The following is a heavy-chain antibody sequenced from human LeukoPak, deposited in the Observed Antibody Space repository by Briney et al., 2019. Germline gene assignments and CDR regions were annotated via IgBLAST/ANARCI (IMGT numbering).Heavy chain of an antibody. D-gene: IGHD3-22*01. CDR3: ARTMIVVVTNDAFDI. J-gene: IGHJ3*02. V-gene: IGHV4-34*01. Sequence: PSETLSLTCAVYGGSFSGYYGSWIRQPPGKGLEWIGEINHSGSTNYNPSLKSRVTISVDTSKNQFSLKLSSVTAADTAVYYCARTMIVVVTNDAFDIWGQGTMVTASS. CDR1: GGSFSGYY. CDR2: INHSGST.